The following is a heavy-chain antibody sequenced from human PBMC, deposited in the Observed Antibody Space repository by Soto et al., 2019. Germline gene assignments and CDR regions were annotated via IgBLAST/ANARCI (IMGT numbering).Heavy chain of an antibody. V-gene: IGHV1-69*13. CDR2: IIPIFGTA. D-gene: IGHD1-26*01. CDR3: ARGVGATSGPRRGHAFDI. CDR1: GGTFSSYA. Sequence: GASVKVSCKASGGTFSSYAISWVRQAPGQGLEWMGGIIPIFGTANYAQKFQGRVTITADESTSTAYMELSSLRSEDTAVYYCARGVGATSGPRRGHAFDIWGQGTMVTVSS. J-gene: IGHJ3*02.